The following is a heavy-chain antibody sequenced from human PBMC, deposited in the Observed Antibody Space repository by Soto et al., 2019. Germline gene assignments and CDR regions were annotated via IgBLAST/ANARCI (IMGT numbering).Heavy chain of an antibody. CDR2: IWYDGSNK. CDR3: ARDQRSGYYDSSGY. CDR1: GFTFSSYG. V-gene: IGHV3-33*01. J-gene: IGHJ4*02. D-gene: IGHD3-22*01. Sequence: QVQLVESGGGVVQPGRSLRLCCAASGFTFSSYGMHWVRQAPGKGLEWVAVIWYDGSNKYYADSVKGRFTISRDNSKNTLYLQMNSLRAEDTAVYYCARDQRSGYYDSSGYWGQGTLVTVSS.